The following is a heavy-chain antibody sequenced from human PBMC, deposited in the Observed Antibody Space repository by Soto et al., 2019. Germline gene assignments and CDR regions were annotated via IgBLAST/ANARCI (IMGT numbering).Heavy chain of an antibody. CDR1: GGSISYYY. J-gene: IGHJ5*01. CDR3: ARGQEMGEKWFDS. D-gene: IGHD3-16*01. CDR2: IYTRGST. V-gene: IGHV4-4*07. Sequence: LSETLSLTCTVSGGSISYYYWSWIRQPAGKGLEWIGRIYTRGSTSYKPSLKSRIRMSVETSNNQFYLKLSSVNAADKAVYYCARGQEMGEKWFDSWGQGTKVTVSS.